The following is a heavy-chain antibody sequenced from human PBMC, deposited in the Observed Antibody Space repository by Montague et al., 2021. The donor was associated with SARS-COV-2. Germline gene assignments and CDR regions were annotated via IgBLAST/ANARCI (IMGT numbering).Heavy chain of an antibody. CDR3: ARLQGGRRLMDY. Sequence: SETLSLTCTVSGASVGSSDWGWIRQSPGKGLEWIGYFYSVGSTDYNPSLKSRATISRDTSKNQFYLDVNSVTAADTAVYYCARLQGGRRLMDYWGQGTLVTVPS. CDR2: FYSVGST. D-gene: IGHD5-12*01. J-gene: IGHJ4*02. CDR1: GASVGSSD. V-gene: IGHV4-59*02.